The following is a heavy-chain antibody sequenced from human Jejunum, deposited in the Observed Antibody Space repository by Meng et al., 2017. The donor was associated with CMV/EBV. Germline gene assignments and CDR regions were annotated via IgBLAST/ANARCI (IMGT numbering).Heavy chain of an antibody. CDR2: LYHSGRT. CDR1: GGFLRWGEW. D-gene: IGHD2-21*02. Sequence: VQRKEAGPELVERSGMLVRTCAISGGFLRWGEWWRWVGRPAGKGMQWSGELYHSGRTNGNPALNSRVTISVDESKNQFSLRLSSVTAADTAVYNCARVGAYCGCDCYHPRWGQGTLVTVSS. CDR3: ARVGAYCGCDCYHPR. J-gene: IGHJ4*02. V-gene: IGHV4-4*02.